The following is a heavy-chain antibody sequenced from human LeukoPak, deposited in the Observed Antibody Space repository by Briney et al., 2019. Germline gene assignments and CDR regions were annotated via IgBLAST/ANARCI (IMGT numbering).Heavy chain of an antibody. J-gene: IGHJ3*02. CDR1: EFTFSDYY. CDR3: ASSPDDILNWDI. CDR2: ISSSGSTI. Sequence: SGGSLRHSCAASEFTFSDYYRSWIRQAPGKGLEWLSYISSSGSTIYYADSVKGRFTISRDNAKNSLYLQMNSLRAEDTAVYYCASSPDDILNWDIWGQGTMVTVSS. V-gene: IGHV3-11*01. D-gene: IGHD3-9*01.